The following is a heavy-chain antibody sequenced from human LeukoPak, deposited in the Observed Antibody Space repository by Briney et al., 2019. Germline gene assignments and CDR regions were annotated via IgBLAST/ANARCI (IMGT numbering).Heavy chain of an antibody. Sequence: PGGSLRLSCAASGFTFSSYSMNWVRQAPGKGLEWVAVMTYDGSNKYYADSVKGRFTFSRDKSEDTLFLQMNSLRPEDTAVYYCAKTITFNGYYGMDVWGQGTTVTVSS. CDR3: AKTITFNGYYGMDV. CDR1: GFTFSSYS. V-gene: IGHV3-30*18. D-gene: IGHD3-9*01. J-gene: IGHJ6*02. CDR2: MTYDGSNK.